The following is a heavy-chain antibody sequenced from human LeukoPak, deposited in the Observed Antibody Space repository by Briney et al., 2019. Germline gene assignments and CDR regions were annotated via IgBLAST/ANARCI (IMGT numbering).Heavy chain of an antibody. CDR1: GGTFSSYA. CDR2: IIPIFGTA. J-gene: IGHJ3*02. Sequence: ASVKVSCKASGGTFSSYAISWVRQAPGQGLEWMGGIIPIFGTANYAQKFQGRVTITTDESTSTAYVELSSLRSEDTAVYYCARDNFMHDYVWGSYSDAFDIWGQGTMVTVSS. V-gene: IGHV1-69*05. D-gene: IGHD3-16*01. CDR3: ARDNFMHDYVWGSYSDAFDI.